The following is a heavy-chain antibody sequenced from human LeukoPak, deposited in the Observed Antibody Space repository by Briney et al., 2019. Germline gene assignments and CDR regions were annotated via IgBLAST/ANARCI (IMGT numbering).Heavy chain of an antibody. CDR3: ARGGRYCSSSSCHLGDY. J-gene: IGHJ4*02. CDR2: IWYDGSNE. D-gene: IGHD2-2*01. V-gene: IGHV3-33*01. CDR1: GFTFSNYG. Sequence: GGSLRLSCAASGFTFSNYGMPWVRQAPGKGLEWVAVIWYDGSNEYYADSVKGRFTISRDNSKNTLYLQMNSLRAEDTAVYYCARGGRYCSSSSCHLGDYWGQGTLVTVSS.